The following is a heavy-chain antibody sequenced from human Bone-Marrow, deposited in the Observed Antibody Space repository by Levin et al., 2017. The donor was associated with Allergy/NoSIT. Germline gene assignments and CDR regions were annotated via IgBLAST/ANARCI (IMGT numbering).Heavy chain of an antibody. V-gene: IGHV3-33*01. CDR3: ARDKIVVVVAATRKGPKYYYYYMDV. CDR1: GFTFSSYG. J-gene: IGHJ6*03. CDR2: IWYDGSNK. D-gene: IGHD2-15*01. Sequence: SCAASGFTFSSYGMHWVRQAPGKGLEWVAVIWYDGSNKYYADSVKGRFTISRDNSKNTLYLQMNSLRAEDTAVYYCARDKIVVVVAATRKGPKYYYYYMDVWGKGTTVTVSS.